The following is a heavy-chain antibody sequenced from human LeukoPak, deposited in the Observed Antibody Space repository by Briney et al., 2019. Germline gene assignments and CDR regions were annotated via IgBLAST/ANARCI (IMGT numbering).Heavy chain of an antibody. D-gene: IGHD3-9*01. CDR1: GFTFSDYY. CDR2: ISSSGSTI. CDR3: AREAGTSPYYDILTGYESKGKYHWFAP. Sequence: PGGSLRLSCAASGFTFSDYYKSWSRQAPGEGLEWVSYISSSGSTIYYADAVKGRFTLSRDDAKNSLYLQMNSLRAEDTAVYFCAREAGTSPYYDILTGYESKGKYHWFAPWGQGTL. J-gene: IGHJ5*02. V-gene: IGHV3-11*01.